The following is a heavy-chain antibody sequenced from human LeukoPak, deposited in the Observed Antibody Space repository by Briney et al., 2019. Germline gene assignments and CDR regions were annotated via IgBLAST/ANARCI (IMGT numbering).Heavy chain of an antibody. CDR2: IYYSGRT. D-gene: IGHD4-17*01. CDR1: GGSISSSSYY. V-gene: IGHV4-39*01. CDR3: ARHLDYGDYSGYNWFDP. J-gene: IGHJ5*02. Sequence: SETLSLTCTVSGGSISSSSYYWGWIRQPPGKGLEWIGSIYYSGRTYYNPSLKSRVTISVDTSKNQFSLKLSSVTAADTAVYYCARHLDYGDYSGYNWFDPWGQGTLVTVSS.